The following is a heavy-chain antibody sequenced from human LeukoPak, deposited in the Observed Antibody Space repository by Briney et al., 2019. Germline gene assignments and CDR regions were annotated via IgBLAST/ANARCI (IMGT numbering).Heavy chain of an antibody. CDR1: GFTFTNYW. V-gene: IGHV3-74*01. J-gene: IGHJ4*02. Sequence: GGSLRLSCAASGFTFTNYWMHWVRQAPGKGLVWVSRIDIDGTGTSYADSVKGRFTISRDDAKNTVSLQMNSLKAEDTAVYYCGTVFDHWGPGILVTVSS. CDR2: IDIDGTGT. CDR3: GTVFDH.